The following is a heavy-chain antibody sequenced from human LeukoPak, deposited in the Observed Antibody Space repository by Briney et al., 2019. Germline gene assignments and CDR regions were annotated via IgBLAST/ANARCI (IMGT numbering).Heavy chain of an antibody. J-gene: IGHJ4*02. CDR2: IWYDGSNK. Sequence: GSSLRLSCAASGFTFISYGMHWVRQAPAKGLEWLAVIWYDGSNKYYADSVKGRFTISRDNSKNTLYLQMNSLRAEDTAVYFCKRKRAYDILTGYYRPPLDYWGQGTLVTVSS. CDR1: GFTFISYG. V-gene: IGHV3-33*01. CDR3: KRKRAYDILTGYYRPPLDY. D-gene: IGHD3-9*01.